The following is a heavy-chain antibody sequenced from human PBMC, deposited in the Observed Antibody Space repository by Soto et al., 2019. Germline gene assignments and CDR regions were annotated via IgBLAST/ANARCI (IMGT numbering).Heavy chain of an antibody. V-gene: IGHV3-33*01. J-gene: IGHJ4*02. CDR2: IWYDGSNK. CDR1: GFTFSSHG. D-gene: IGHD2-15*01. CDR3: ARGYCSGGSCYPYYFDY. Sequence: QVQLVESGGGVVQPGRSLRLSCAASGFTFSSHGMHWVRQAPGKGLESVAVIWYDGSNKYYADSVKGRFIISRDNSKNMLYLQMISLRAEDTAVYYCARGYCSGGSCYPYYFDYWGQGTLVTVST.